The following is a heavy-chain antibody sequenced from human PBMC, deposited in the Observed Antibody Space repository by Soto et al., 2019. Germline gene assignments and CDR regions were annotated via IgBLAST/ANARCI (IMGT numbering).Heavy chain of an antibody. D-gene: IGHD1-26*01. J-gene: IGHJ4*02. CDR1: GFTFSNYA. V-gene: IGHV3-23*01. Sequence: PGGSLRLSCAASGFTFSNYAMSWIRQAPGKGLEWVSTIRETGNTYYADSVRGRFATSRDSSENTLYLQMSSLRAEDTAVYYCAKQQMGVIRALDYWGQGTLVTVSS. CDR3: AKQQMGVIRALDY. CDR2: IRETGNT.